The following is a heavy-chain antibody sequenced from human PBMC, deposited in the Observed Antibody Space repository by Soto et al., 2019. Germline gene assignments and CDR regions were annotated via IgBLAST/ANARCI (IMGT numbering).Heavy chain of an antibody. D-gene: IGHD2-2*01. CDR3: AGGGLYCSSTSCYHFDY. V-gene: IGHV3-11*01. CDR1: GFTFSDYY. J-gene: IGHJ4*02. CDR2: ISSSGSTI. Sequence: GGSLRLSCAASGFTFSDYYMSWIRQAPGKGLEWVSYISSSGSTIYYADSVKGRFTISRDNAKNSLYLQMNSLRAEDTAVYYCAGGGLYCSSTSCYHFDYWGQGTLVTVSS.